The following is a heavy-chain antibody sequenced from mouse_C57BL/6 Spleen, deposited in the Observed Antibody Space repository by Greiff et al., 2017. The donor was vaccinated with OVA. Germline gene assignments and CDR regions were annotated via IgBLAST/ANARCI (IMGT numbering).Heavy chain of an antibody. CDR2: IHPNSGRT. D-gene: IGHD2-2*01. J-gene: IGHJ2*01. CDR3: ARWGGYDEGGFDY. Sequence: VQLQQPGAELVKPGASVKLSCKASGYTFTSYWMHWVKQRPGQGLEWIGMIHPNSGRTNYNEKFKSKATLTVDKSSSTAYMQLSSLTSEDSAVYYCARWGGYDEGGFDYWGQGTTLTVSS. CDR1: GYTFTSYW. V-gene: IGHV1-64*01.